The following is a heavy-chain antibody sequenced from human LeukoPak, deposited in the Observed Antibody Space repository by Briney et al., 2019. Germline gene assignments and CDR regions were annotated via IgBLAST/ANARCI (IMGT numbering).Heavy chain of an antibody. Sequence: SETLSLTCTVSGGSISSGSYYSSWIRQPAGKGLEWIGRIYTSGSTNYNPSLKSRATISVDTSKNQFSLKLSSVTAADTAVYYCARELSRGYNWFDPWGQGTLVTVSS. D-gene: IGHD3-10*01. CDR3: ARELSRGYNWFDP. J-gene: IGHJ5*02. CDR2: IYTSGST. V-gene: IGHV4-61*02. CDR1: GGSISSGSYY.